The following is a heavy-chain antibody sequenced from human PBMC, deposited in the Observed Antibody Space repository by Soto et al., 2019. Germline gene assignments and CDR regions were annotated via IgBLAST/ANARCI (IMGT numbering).Heavy chain of an antibody. CDR2: IWYDGSNK. V-gene: IGHV3-33*01. D-gene: IGHD6-6*01. CDR3: ARDRSDSSSFYYYYGKDV. Sequence: GGSLRLSCAASGFTFSSYGMHWVRQAPGKGLEWVAVIWYDGSNKYYADSVKGRFTISRDNSKNTLYLQMNSLRAEDTAVYYCARDRSDSSSFYYYYGKDVWGQGTTVTVSS. CDR1: GFTFSSYG. J-gene: IGHJ6*02.